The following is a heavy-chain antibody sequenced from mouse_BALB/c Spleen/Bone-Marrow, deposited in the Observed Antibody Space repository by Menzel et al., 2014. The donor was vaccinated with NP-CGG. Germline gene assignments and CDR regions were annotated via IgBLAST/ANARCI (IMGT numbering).Heavy chain of an antibody. V-gene: IGHV5-17*02. Sequence: LVESGGGLVQPGGSRKLSCAASGFTFSSFGMHWVRQAPEKGLEWVAYISSGSSTIYYADTVMGRFTISRDNPKNTLFLQMTSLGSEDTAMYYCARDDGYYIRNAMDYWGQGTSVTVSS. CDR1: GFTFSSFG. CDR3: ARDDGYYIRNAMDY. D-gene: IGHD2-3*01. J-gene: IGHJ4*01. CDR2: ISSGSSTI.